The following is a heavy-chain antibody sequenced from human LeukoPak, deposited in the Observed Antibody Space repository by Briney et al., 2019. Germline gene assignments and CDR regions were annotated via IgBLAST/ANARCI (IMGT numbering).Heavy chain of an antibody. V-gene: IGHV3-23*01. J-gene: IGHJ4*02. Sequence: PGGSLRLSCAASGFTFSSYAMSWARQAPGKGLEWVSAISGSGGSTYYADSVKGRFTISRDNSNNTLYLQMNSLRAEDTAVYYCAKDADSSGFCFDYWGQGTLVTVSS. D-gene: IGHD2-15*01. CDR3: AKDADSSGFCFDY. CDR1: GFTFSSYA. CDR2: ISGSGGST.